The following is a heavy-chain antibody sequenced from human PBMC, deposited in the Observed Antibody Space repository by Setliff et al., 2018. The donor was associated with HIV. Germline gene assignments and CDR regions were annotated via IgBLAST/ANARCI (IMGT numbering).Heavy chain of an antibody. CDR1: GGTFSRET. V-gene: IGHV1-69*10. Sequence: SVKVSCKASGGTFSRETFSWVRQAPGQGLEWMGGVIPILSITNYAQKFQGRLTISADVSTSTVYMELSSLTSEDTAVYYCGAGQHSYSYLGYYYSGVDVWGQGTTVTVSS. CDR3: GAGQHSYSYLGYYYSGVDV. D-gene: IGHD3-10*01. J-gene: IGHJ6*02. CDR2: VIPILSIT.